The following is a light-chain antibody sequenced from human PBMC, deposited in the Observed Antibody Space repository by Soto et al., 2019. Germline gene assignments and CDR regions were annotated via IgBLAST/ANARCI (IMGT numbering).Light chain of an antibody. J-gene: IGKJ1*01. Sequence: EIVLTQSPGTLSLFAGERATLSCRATQSISSNYLAWYQQKHGQAPRLLIYIASRRATGIPDSFSGSGSGTDFTLTISRLEPEDSAVYYCKQYGTSPWTFGQGTKVEIK. CDR2: IAS. V-gene: IGKV3-20*01. CDR1: QSISSNY. CDR3: KQYGTSPWT.